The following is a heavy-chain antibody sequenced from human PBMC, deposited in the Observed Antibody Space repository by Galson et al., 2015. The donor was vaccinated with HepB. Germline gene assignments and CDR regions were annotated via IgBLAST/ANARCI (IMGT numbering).Heavy chain of an antibody. D-gene: IGHD3-10*01. CDR3: ARGKKSVLVRGVISYYYCGMDV. V-gene: IGHV3-30*04. CDR2: VSSDGIHT. CDR1: GPTFSNFA. Sequence: SLRLSCAASGPTFSNFAMNWVRQAPGRALEWVAVVSSDGIHTNYADSVKGRFTISRDNSEKTVFLQMDGLRAEDTGLYFCARGKKSVLVRGVISYYYCGMDVWGQGTTVIVSS. J-gene: IGHJ6*02.